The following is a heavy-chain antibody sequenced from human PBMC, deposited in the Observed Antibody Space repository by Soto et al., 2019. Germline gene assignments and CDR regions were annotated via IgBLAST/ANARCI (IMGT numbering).Heavy chain of an antibody. CDR1: GFAFDDYV. V-gene: IGHV3-9*01. D-gene: IGHD6-13*01. CDR2: ITWNGGTI. Sequence: GGSLRLSCAASGFAFDDYVMHWVRQPPGRGLEWVSGITWNGGTIRYVDSVKGRFTISRDDAENSLYLQMNSLRPEDTAVYYCAKGGSAALIAPSGRDNWFDPWGQGTQVTVSS. J-gene: IGHJ5*02. CDR3: AKGGSAALIAPSGRDNWFDP.